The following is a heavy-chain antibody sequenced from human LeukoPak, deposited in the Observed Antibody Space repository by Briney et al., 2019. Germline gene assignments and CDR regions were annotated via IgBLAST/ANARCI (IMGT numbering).Heavy chain of an antibody. V-gene: IGHV1-69*06. CDR2: IIPTFGTA. CDR1: GGTFRNYA. D-gene: IGHD4-11*01. Sequence: ASVKVSCKASGGTFRNYAINWVRQAPGQGLEWMGRIIPTFGTANYAQKFQGRVTITADKSTSTAYMELSSLKSEDTAVYYCAREGSKNYYYYYYMDVWGKGTTVTVSS. CDR3: AREGSKNYYYYYYMDV. J-gene: IGHJ6*03.